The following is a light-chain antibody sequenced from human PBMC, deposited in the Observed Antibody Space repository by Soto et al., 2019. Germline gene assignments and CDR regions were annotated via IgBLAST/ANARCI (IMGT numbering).Light chain of an antibody. CDR3: QQRSNSPQT. CDR1: QSVSSY. Sequence: IVLTQSPATLSLSPGERATLSCRASQSVSSYLAWYQQKPGQAPRLLIYDASNRATGIPARFSGSGSGTDFTPTISSLEPEDFAVYYCQQRSNSPQTFGQGTKVDIK. J-gene: IGKJ1*01. V-gene: IGKV3-11*01. CDR2: DAS.